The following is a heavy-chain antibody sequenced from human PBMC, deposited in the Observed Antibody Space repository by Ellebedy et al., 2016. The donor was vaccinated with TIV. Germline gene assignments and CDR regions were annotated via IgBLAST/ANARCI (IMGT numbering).Heavy chain of an antibody. D-gene: IGHD5-12*01. CDR1: GCSFTSYD. CDR2: ISTDTGHT. V-gene: IGHV1-18*01. CDR3: ARQDSGYVDDY. J-gene: IGHJ4*02. Sequence: AASVKVSCRASGCSFTSYDISWVRQAPGQGLERMGQISTDTGHTNYAQNLQGRVTLTTDTSTKTDHMELRSLSSNETAVYYCARQDSGYVDDYWGQGTLVIVSS.